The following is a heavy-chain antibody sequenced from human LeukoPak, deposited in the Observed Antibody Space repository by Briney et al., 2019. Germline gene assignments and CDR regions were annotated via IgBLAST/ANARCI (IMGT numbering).Heavy chain of an antibody. J-gene: IGHJ4*02. CDR2: IRYDGSNK. V-gene: IGHV3-30*02. D-gene: IGHD2-15*01. CDR3: ARVVASTSIDS. Sequence: PGGSLRLSCAASGFTFSSYGMHWVRQAPGKGLEGVAFIRYDGSNKYYADSVKGRFTISRDNSKNTLYLQMNSLRAEDTALYYCARVVASTSIDSWGQGTLVTVFS. CDR1: GFTFSSYG.